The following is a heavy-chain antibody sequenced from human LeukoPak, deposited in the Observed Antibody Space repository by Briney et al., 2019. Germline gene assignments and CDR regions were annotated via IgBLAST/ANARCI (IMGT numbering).Heavy chain of an antibody. CDR2: VAFDGGTT. Sequence: PGGSLRLSCAASGFTFSSCGMHWVRQAPGKGLEWVAVVAFDGGTTFYADSVKGRFTVSRDNSKSTLYLQMNSLRAEDTAVYYCAKSQRVSRHYDSWGQGTLVTVSS. J-gene: IGHJ4*02. V-gene: IGHV3-30*18. CDR3: AKSQRVSRHYDS. CDR1: GFTFSSCG. D-gene: IGHD5/OR15-5a*01.